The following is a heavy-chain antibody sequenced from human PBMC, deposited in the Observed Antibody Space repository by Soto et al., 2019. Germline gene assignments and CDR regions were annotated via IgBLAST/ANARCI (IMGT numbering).Heavy chain of an antibody. J-gene: IGHJ3*02. CDR3: ARDKQRFLEWLLSAAFDI. V-gene: IGHV3-33*01. D-gene: IGHD3-3*01. CDR2: IWHDGRNK. Sequence: GGSLRLSCAASGFTFSDYHMHWVRQAPGKGLEWVAVIWHDGRNKYYEDSVKGRFTISRDNSKNTLYLQMNSLRAEDTAVYYCARDKQRFLEWLLSAAFDIWGQGTMVTVS. CDR1: GFTFSDYH.